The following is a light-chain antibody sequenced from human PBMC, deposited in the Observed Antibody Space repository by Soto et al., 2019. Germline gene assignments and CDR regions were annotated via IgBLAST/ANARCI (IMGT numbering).Light chain of an antibody. CDR2: WAS. Sequence: IVMTQSPDSLAVSLGERATINCKSSQSVLYSSDNKNYLAWYQQKPGQPPKLLISWASTREFGVPDRFSGSGSGTDFTLTISSLQAGDVAVYYCQQYYSTPRTFGQGTRLEIK. V-gene: IGKV4-1*01. CDR3: QQYYSTPRT. J-gene: IGKJ5*01. CDR1: QSVLYSSDNKNY.